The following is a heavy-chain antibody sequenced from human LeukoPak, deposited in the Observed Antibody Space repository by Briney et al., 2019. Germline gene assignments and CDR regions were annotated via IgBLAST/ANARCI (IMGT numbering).Heavy chain of an antibody. D-gene: IGHD3-10*02. Sequence: EASVKVSCKASGYTFTGYYMHWVRQAPGQGLEWMGWINPNSGGTNYAQKFQGWVTMTRDTSISTAYMELSRLRPDDTAVYYCARYDTRFGEYAFDYWGQGTLVTVSS. J-gene: IGHJ4*02. CDR1: GYTFTGYY. CDR2: INPNSGGT. V-gene: IGHV1-2*04. CDR3: ARYDTRFGEYAFDY.